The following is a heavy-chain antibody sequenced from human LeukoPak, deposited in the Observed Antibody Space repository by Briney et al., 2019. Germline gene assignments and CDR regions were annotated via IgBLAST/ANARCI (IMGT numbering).Heavy chain of an antibody. J-gene: IGHJ6*03. CDR1: GASMNSFY. V-gene: IGHV4-4*07. CDR2: LHTSGTT. D-gene: IGHD3-16*01. CDR3: VRDWDWRSSYYNYYMDV. Sequence: KSSETLSLTCSVSGASMNSFYWAWVRQPAGKGLEWIGRLHTSGTTNYNPSPKSQVTMSADTSKRQFSLTLRSVTAADTAVYYCVRDWDWRSSYYNYYMDVWGEGTTVTVSS.